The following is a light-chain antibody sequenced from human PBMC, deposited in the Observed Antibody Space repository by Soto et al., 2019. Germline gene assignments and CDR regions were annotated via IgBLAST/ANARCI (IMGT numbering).Light chain of an antibody. J-gene: IGKJ4*01. Sequence: EIVLTQSPGTLSLSPGERATLSCRASQSVSSSYLAWYQQKPGQAPRLLNYGASSRATGIPDRFSGSGSGTDFTLTISRLEPEEFAVYYCQQYGISPLTFGGGTKVEIK. V-gene: IGKV3-20*01. CDR3: QQYGISPLT. CDR1: QSVSSSY. CDR2: GAS.